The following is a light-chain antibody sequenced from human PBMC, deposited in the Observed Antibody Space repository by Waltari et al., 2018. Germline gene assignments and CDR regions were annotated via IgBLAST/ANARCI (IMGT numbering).Light chain of an antibody. CDR3: ATWDASLNMMI. V-gene: IGLV1-44*01. Sequence: QSVLTQPPSASGTPGQRVTISCSGSSSNIGSVTVNWYQQLPGTAPKLFIYRNNPRPSGVPDRFSGSKSGTSASLASSGLQSEDEADYYCATWDASLNMMIFGGGTKLTVL. CDR1: SSNIGSVT. J-gene: IGLJ2*01. CDR2: RNN.